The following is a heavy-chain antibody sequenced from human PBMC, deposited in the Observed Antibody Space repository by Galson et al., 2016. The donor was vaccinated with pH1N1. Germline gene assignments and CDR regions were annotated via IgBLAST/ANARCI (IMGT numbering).Heavy chain of an antibody. CDR3: ARRGIGEVLPYFAS. CDR1: GGSISSSSYY. J-gene: IGHJ4*02. CDR2: IYYSGST. V-gene: IGHV4-39*01. D-gene: IGHD3-10*01. Sequence: SETLSLTCTVSGGSISSSSYYWDWIRQPPGKGQEWIGSIYYSGSTYYNPSPKSRVTITVDTSKNQFSLKLSSVTAADTAVSYCARRGIGEVLPYFASWGQGTLVTVSS.